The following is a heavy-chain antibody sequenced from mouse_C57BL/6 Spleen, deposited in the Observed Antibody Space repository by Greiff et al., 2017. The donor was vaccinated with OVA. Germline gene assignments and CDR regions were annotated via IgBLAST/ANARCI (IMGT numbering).Heavy chain of an antibody. D-gene: IGHD3-2*02. V-gene: IGHV1-18*01. CDR2: INPNNGGT. J-gene: IGHJ2*01. Sequence: VQLQQSGPELVKPGASVKIPCKASGYTFTDYNMDWVKQSHGKSLEWIGDINPNNGGTIYNQKFKGKATLTVDKSSSTAYMELRSLTSEDTAVYYCARSAQATSHYFDYWGQGTTLTVSS. CDR1: GYTFTDYN. CDR3: ARSAQATSHYFDY.